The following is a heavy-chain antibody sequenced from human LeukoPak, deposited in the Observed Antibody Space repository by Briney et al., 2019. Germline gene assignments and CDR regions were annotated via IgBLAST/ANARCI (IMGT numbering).Heavy chain of an antibody. Sequence: GGSLRLSCAASGFTFSSYDMRWVRQAPGKGLEWGTGIRYSGGSKHYTDSVKGRFTIRRDNSKNTLYLQRNSLRAEHTAVYYCAKVASYYYDSSAYYDHWGQGTLVTVSS. J-gene: IGHJ4*02. CDR2: IRYSGGSK. CDR3: AKVASYYYDSSAYYDH. V-gene: IGHV3-23*01. CDR1: GFTFSSYD. D-gene: IGHD3-22*01.